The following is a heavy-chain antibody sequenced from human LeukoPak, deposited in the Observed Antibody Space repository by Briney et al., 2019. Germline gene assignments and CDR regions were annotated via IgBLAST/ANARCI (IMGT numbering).Heavy chain of an antibody. CDR2: ISGSGGGT. V-gene: IGHV3-23*01. D-gene: IGHD2-2*01. CDR1: GFTFSSYA. CDR3: ARVVGVVPVAMLDS. Sequence: QTGGSLRLSCAASGFTFSSYAMSWVRQAPEKGLEWVSTISGSGGGTYYADSVKGRFTISRDDSKNTLYLQMNSLRVDDTAVYYCARVVGVVPVAMLDSWGPGTLVTVSS. J-gene: IGHJ4*02.